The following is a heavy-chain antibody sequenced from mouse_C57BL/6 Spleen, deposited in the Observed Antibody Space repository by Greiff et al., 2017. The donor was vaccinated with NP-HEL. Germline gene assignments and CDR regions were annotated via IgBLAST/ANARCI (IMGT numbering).Heavy chain of an antibody. CDR1: GYTFTSYW. Sequence: QVQLKQSGTELVKPGASVKLSCKASGYTFTSYWMHWVKQRPGQGLEWIGNINPSNGGTNYNEKFKSKATLTVDKSSSTAYMQLSSLTSEDSAVYYCAREITTVVATCDYWGQGTTLTVSS. V-gene: IGHV1-53*01. CDR3: AREITTVVATCDY. D-gene: IGHD1-1*01. CDR2: INPSNGGT. J-gene: IGHJ2*01.